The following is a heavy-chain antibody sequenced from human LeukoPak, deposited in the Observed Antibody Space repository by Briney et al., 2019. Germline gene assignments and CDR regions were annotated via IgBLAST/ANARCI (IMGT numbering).Heavy chain of an antibody. D-gene: IGHD3-3*01. Sequence: SETLSLTCTVSGGSISSGGFYWTWIRQHPGKGLEWIGYIYNSGSSYYNPSLKSRVTMSVDTSKNQFSLKLRSVTAGDTAVYYCARTITIYGVPCYFDYWGQGTLVTVSS. V-gene: IGHV4-31*03. CDR1: GGSISSGGFY. CDR2: IYNSGSS. J-gene: IGHJ4*02. CDR3: ARTITIYGVPCYFDY.